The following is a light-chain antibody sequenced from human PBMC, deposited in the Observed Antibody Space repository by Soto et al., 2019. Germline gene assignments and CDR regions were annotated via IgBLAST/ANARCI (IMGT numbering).Light chain of an antibody. Sequence: DIQMTQSPSSLSASVGDRVTITCQASQDISDYLNWFQQRLGKAPKLLIYDACNLDIGVPSRFSGSGSGTDFTFTISSLQPEDIATDYCQQYDNLPFTFGPGTKVHI. J-gene: IGKJ3*01. CDR3: QQYDNLPFT. CDR1: QDISDY. CDR2: DAC. V-gene: IGKV1-33*01.